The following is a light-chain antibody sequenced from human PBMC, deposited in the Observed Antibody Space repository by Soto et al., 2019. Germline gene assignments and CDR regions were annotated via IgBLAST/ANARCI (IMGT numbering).Light chain of an antibody. CDR2: AAS. CDR3: EQTYTTPRA. CDR1: QTISGY. J-gene: IGKJ2*01. V-gene: IGKV1-39*01. Sequence: DIRMTQSPSSLFASVGDRVTITCRASQTISGYLNWYQQKLGEAPKLLIYAASNLQSGVPSRFSGSGSGTDYTLTIGSLQPEDFATYYCEQTYTTPRAFGLGTKLEMK.